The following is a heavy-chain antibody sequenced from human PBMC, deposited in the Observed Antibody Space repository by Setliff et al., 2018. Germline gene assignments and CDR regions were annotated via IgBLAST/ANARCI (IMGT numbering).Heavy chain of an antibody. D-gene: IGHD3-10*01. V-gene: IGHV4-38-2*02. CDR1: GDSISSGYY. CDR3: ARTSGSGSSLLPNFSDP. Sequence: SETLSLTCTVSGDSISSGYYWGWIRQPPGKGLEWIGSIYHSGSAYYNPSLKSRVTISVDTSKNQFSLKLSSVTAADTAVYYCARTSGSGSSLLPNFSDPWGQGTLVTVSS. CDR2: IYHSGSA. J-gene: IGHJ5*02.